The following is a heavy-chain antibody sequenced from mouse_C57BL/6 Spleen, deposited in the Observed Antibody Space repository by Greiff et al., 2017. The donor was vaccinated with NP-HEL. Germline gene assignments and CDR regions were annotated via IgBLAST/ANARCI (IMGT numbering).Heavy chain of an antibody. Sequence: QVQLQQSGAELARPGASVKLSCKASGYTFTSYGLRWVTQRTGQGLEWLGEIYPRSGNTHYNEKFKGKATLTADKSSSTAYMELRSLTSEDSAVYFRARGIYDGYYVWFAYWGQGTLVTVSA. D-gene: IGHD2-3*01. CDR3: ARGIYDGYYVWFAY. V-gene: IGHV1-81*01. CDR2: IYPRSGNT. J-gene: IGHJ3*01. CDR1: GYTFTSYG.